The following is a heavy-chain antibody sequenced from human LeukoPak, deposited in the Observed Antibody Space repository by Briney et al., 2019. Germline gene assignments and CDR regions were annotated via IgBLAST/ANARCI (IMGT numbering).Heavy chain of an antibody. CDR3: VRDLHWGGFDV. V-gene: IGHV3-74*01. CDR2: INSDGSST. Sequence: GGSLRLSCAASGFTFSSYWMHWVRQVPGKGLLWVSRINSDGSSTRYADSVKGRFTISRDNAKNTLYLQMSSLRAEDTALYYCVRDLHWGGFDVWGQGTMVTVSS. CDR1: GFTFSSYW. D-gene: IGHD7-27*01. J-gene: IGHJ3*01.